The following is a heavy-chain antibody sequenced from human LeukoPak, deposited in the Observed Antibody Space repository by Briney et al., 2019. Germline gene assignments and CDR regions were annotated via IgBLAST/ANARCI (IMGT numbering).Heavy chain of an antibody. V-gene: IGHV4-31*03. Sequence: SETLSLTCTVSGGSISRGGYYWTWIRQHPGKGLEWIGYIFYSGSTYYHPSLKSRVTISVDTSKNQFSLKLKSVTAADTAVYYCATYSSTLDYWGQGTLVTVSS. CDR3: ATYSSTLDY. CDR1: GGSISRGGYY. D-gene: IGHD2-2*01. J-gene: IGHJ4*02. CDR2: IFYSGST.